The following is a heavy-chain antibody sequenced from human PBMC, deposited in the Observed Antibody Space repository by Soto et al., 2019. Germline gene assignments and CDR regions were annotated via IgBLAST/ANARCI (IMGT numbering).Heavy chain of an antibody. V-gene: IGHV1-3*01. D-gene: IGHD3-22*01. CDR2: INGGNGYT. CDR1: GYTFTNYA. CDR3: ARDESLRSGYYLD. J-gene: IGHJ4*02. Sequence: GASEKVSCKASGYTFTNYAMHWVRQAPGQRLEWMGWINGGNGYTEYSQKFQGRVTITRDTSASTAYMELSSLRSEDTAVYYCARDESLRSGYYLDWGQGTLVTVSS.